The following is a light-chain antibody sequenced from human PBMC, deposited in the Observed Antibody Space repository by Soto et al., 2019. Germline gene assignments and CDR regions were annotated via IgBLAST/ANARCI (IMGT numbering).Light chain of an antibody. V-gene: IGKV1-5*03. CDR2: KAS. J-gene: IGKJ4*01. CDR1: QSISTW. Sequence: DIQITQSPSSLSASVGDRVTITCQASQSISTWLAWYQQKPGKAPNLLIYKASRLETGVPSRFSGSGSGTEFTLTISFLQPDDFATYYCQQYNSYSPLTFGGGTKVDIK. CDR3: QQYNSYSPLT.